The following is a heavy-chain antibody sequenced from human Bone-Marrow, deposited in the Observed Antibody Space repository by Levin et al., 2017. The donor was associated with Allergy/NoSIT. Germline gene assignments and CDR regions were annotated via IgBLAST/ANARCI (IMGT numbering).Heavy chain of an antibody. CDR3: ARDGPQVRYYDFWSGLGYYMDV. V-gene: IGHV3-30-3*01. CDR1: GFTFSSYA. J-gene: IGHJ6*03. CDR2: ISYDGSNK. D-gene: IGHD3-3*01. Sequence: GGSLRLSCAASGFTFSSYAMHWVRQAPGKGLEWVAVISYDGSNKYYADSVKGRFTISRDNSKNTLYLQMNSLRAEDTAVYYCARDGPQVRYYDFWSGLGYYMDVWGKGTTVTVSS.